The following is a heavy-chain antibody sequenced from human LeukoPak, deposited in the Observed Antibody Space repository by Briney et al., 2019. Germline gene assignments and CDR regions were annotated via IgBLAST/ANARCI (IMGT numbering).Heavy chain of an antibody. J-gene: IGHJ4*02. V-gene: IGHV3-21*01. CDR2: IISSSSYI. Sequence: GGSLRLSCAASGFTFSSYSMNWVRQAPGKGLEWVSSIISSSSYIYYADSLKGRFTISRDNAQNSLYLQMNSLRAEDTAVYYCARDRIVATIPRLGYFDYWGQGTLVTVSS. CDR3: ARDRIVATIPRLGYFDY. D-gene: IGHD5-12*01. CDR1: GFTFSSYS.